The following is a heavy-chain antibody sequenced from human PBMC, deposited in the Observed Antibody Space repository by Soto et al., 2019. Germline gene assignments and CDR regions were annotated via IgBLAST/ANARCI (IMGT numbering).Heavy chain of an antibody. CDR1: DASISRGSYY. CDR2: IYYSGNT. CDR3: ARCSIAAPVGGVFY. J-gene: IGHJ4*02. Sequence: QLQLQESGPGLVKPSETLSLTCTVSDASISRGSYYWGWIRQPPGKGPEWIGNIYYSGNTYYNPSLNSRGTISIDAAKNQFSLRLSSVTAADTAVYYCARCSIAAPVGGVFYWGQGNQVSVSS. D-gene: IGHD2-8*02. V-gene: IGHV4-39*01.